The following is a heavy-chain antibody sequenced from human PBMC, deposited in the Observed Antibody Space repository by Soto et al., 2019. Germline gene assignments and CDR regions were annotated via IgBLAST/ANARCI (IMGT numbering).Heavy chain of an antibody. V-gene: IGHV1-24*01. CDR2: FDPEDGET. D-gene: IGHD6-6*01. CDR1: GYTLTELS. J-gene: IGHJ3*02. CDR3: ATGDSSLYSSSSGGAFDI. Sequence: ASVKVSCKVSGYTLTELSMHWVRQAPGKGLEWMGGFDPEDGETIYAQKFQGRVTMTEDTSTDTAYMELSSLRSEDTAVYYCATGDSSLYSSSSGGAFDIWGQGTMVTVSS.